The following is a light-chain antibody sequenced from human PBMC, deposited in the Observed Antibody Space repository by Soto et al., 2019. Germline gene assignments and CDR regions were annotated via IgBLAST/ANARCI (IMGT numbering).Light chain of an antibody. V-gene: IGLV2-14*01. Sequence: QSALTQPASVSASPGQSITISCAGTSSDVGGWPHVSWYQQHPGKAPKLVIYEVSNRPSGVSSRFSGSKSGSTASLTISGLQAEDEADYYCSSYTSSSTLVFGGGTKLTVL. J-gene: IGLJ2*01. CDR1: SSDVGGWPH. CDR2: EVS. CDR3: SSYTSSSTLV.